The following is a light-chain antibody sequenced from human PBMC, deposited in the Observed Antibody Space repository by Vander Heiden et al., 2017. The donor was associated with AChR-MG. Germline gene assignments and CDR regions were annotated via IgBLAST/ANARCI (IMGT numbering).Light chain of an antibody. J-gene: IGKJ4*01. CDR2: DAS. CDR1: QSVSSY. Sequence: EIVLTQSPATLSLSPGERATLSCWASQSVSSYLAWYQQNPGQAPRLLIYDASNRATGIPARFSGSGSGTDFTLTISSLEPEDFAVYYCQQRSNWPRLTFGGGTKVEIK. CDR3: QQRSNWPRLT. V-gene: IGKV3-11*01.